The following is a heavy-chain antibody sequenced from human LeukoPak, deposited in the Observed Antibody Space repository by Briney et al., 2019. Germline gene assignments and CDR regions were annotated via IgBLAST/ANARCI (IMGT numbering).Heavy chain of an antibody. CDR3: AKDGSDYGIDY. Sequence: GGSLRLSCAASGFTFSSYGMHWVRQAPGKGLEWVALIWYDGSNKYYADSVKGRFTISRDNSKNTLYLQMNSLRAEDTALYYCAKDGSDYGIDYWGQGTLVTVTS. CDR1: GFTFSSYG. D-gene: IGHD4-17*01. J-gene: IGHJ4*02. CDR2: IWYDGSNK. V-gene: IGHV3-33*06.